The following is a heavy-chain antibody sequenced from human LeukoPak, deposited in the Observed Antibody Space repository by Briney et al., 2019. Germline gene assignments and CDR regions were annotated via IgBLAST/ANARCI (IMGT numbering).Heavy chain of an antibody. J-gene: IGHJ4*02. V-gene: IGHV4-4*07. CDR3: SRCRHGNCDYFDY. Sequence: SETLSLTCPVSGGSFTSDYWSWIRQPAGKGLEWIGRFYTSGTTNYNPSLKSRVTMSADTSKNQFSLKLRSVTAADTAVYYCSRCRHGNCDYFDYWGQGTLVTVSS. D-gene: IGHD1-7*01. CDR2: FYTSGTT. CDR1: GGSFTSDY.